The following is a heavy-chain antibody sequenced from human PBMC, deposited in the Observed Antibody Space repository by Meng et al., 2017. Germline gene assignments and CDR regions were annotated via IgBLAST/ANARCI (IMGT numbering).Heavy chain of an antibody. CDR1: GGSISSVSYY. D-gene: IGHD3-10*01. CDR2: IYTIGST. CDR3: ARHIVWFGELYYFDY. Sequence: SETLSLTCTVSGGSISSVSYYWSWLRQPAGKGLEWIGRIYTIGSTNYNPTLKCRVTISVDTSKNQFSLKLSSVTAADTAVYYCARHIVWFGELYYFDYWGQGTLVTVSS. J-gene: IGHJ4*02. V-gene: IGHV4-61*02.